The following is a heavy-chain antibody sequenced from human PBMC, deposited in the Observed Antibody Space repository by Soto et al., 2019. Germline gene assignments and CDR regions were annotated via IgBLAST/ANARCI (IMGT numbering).Heavy chain of an antibody. CDR2: IYFSGRT. Sequence: SETLSLTCTVSGDSVSSGDYYWTWIRQPPGKGLEWVGHIYFSGRTNYIPSLESRVTISLDTSKNQFSLKLTSVTAADTAVYYCARVPIDTYMIYWSDPWGQGTMVAVSS. CDR3: ARVPIDTYMIYWSDP. D-gene: IGHD3-16*01. J-gene: IGHJ5*02. V-gene: IGHV4-61*08. CDR1: GDSVSSGDYY.